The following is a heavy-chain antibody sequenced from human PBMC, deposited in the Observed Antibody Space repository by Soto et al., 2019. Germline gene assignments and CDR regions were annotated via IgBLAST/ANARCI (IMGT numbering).Heavy chain of an antibody. Sequence: QITLKESGPTLVKPTQTLTLTCTFSGFSLSTSGVGVCWLRQPPGKALEWLALIYWDDDKRYSPSLKSRITITKATSKNQVVLTMTTMDPVDTATYYGAHASLLTGYYNWFDPWGQGTLVTVSS. J-gene: IGHJ5*02. D-gene: IGHD3-9*01. CDR1: GFSLSTSGVG. CDR3: AHASLLTGYYNWFDP. CDR2: IYWDDDK. V-gene: IGHV2-5*02.